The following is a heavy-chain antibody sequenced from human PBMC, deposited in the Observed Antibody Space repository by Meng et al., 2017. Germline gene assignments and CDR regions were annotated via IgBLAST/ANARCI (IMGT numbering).Heavy chain of an antibody. CDR1: GRTFSSYA. CDR2: IIPIFGTA. Sequence: QVQLVQCGAEVKKPGSSVKVSCKASGRTFSSYAISWVRQAPGQGLEWMGGIIPIFGTANYAQKFQGRVTITADESTSTAYMELSSLRSEDTAVYYCARERLDYYDSSGYYLGGFDYWGQGTLVTVSS. V-gene: IGHV1-69*01. J-gene: IGHJ4*02. CDR3: ARERLDYYDSSGYYLGGFDY. D-gene: IGHD3-22*01.